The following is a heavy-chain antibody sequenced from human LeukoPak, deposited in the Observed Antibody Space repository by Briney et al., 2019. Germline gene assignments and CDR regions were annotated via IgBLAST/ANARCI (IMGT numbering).Heavy chain of an antibody. J-gene: IGHJ3*02. D-gene: IGHD3-10*01. V-gene: IGHV3-11*01. Sequence: PGGSLRLSCAASGFTFSDYYMSWIRQAPGKGLEWVSYISSSGSTIYYADSVKGRFTIPRDNAKNSLCLQMNSLRAEDTAVYYCARDPRGGNDAFDIWGQGTMVTVSS. CDR2: ISSSGSTI. CDR1: GFTFSDYY. CDR3: ARDPRGGNDAFDI.